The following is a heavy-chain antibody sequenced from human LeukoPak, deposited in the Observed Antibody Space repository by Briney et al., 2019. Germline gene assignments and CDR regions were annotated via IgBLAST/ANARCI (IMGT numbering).Heavy chain of an antibody. Sequence: ASETLSLTCTVSGYSISSGYYWGWIRQPPGKGLEWIGSIYHSGSTYYNPSLKSRVTISVDTSKNQFSLKLTSVTAADTAVYYCARRVGRYFGERAYYYNYMDVWGSGATVTISS. D-gene: IGHD3-10*01. CDR3: ARRVGRYFGERAYYYNYMDV. V-gene: IGHV4-38-2*02. J-gene: IGHJ6*03. CDR2: IYHSGST. CDR1: GYSISSGYY.